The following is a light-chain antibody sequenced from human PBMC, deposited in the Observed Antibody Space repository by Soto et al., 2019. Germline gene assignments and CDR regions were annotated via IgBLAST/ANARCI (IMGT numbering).Light chain of an antibody. CDR2: EVT. CDR1: GSDVGAYNY. J-gene: IGLJ2*01. CDR3: SSYTGSSTPVV. Sequence: QSVLTQPASVSGSPGQSITISCTGSGSDVGAYNYVSWYQQYPGKAPKHMIFEVTNRPSWVSDRFSGSKSGNTASLTISSLQADDEGNDFCSSYTGSSTPVVFVGGTKLTVL. V-gene: IGLV2-14*01.